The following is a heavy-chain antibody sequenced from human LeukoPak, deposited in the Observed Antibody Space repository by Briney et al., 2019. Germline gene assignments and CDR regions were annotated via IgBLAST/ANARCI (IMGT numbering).Heavy chain of an antibody. CDR3: ARHYYDFWSGYIEIIDY. CDR2: MNPNSGNT. J-gene: IGHJ4*02. D-gene: IGHD3-3*01. Sequence: GASVKVSCKASGYTFTSYDINWVRQATGQGLEWMGWMNPNSGNTGYALKFQGRVTMTRNTSISTAYMELSSLRSEDTAVYYCARHYYDFWSGYIEIIDYWGQGTLVTVSS. CDR1: GYTFTSYD. V-gene: IGHV1-8*01.